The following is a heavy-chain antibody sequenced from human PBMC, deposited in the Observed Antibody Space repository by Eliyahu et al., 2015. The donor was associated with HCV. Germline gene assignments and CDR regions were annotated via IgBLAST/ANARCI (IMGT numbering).Heavy chain of an antibody. V-gene: IGHV3-7*05. CDR2: IKQDGSEK. D-gene: IGHD6-19*01. Sequence: EVRLVESGGDLVQPGGSLRLSCAASGFTFGXFWMTWVRQAPGKGLEWVANIKQDGSEKYFVDSVKGRFSISRDNAGNSLYLQMNSLRAEDTAVYYCARFHAGYSSPWFMGRNENDYYGMDVWGQGTTVTVSS. J-gene: IGHJ6*02. CDR3: ARFHAGYSSPWFMGRNENDYYGMDV. CDR1: GFTFGXFW.